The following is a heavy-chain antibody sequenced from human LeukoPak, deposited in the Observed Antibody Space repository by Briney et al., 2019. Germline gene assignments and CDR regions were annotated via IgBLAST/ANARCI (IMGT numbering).Heavy chain of an antibody. CDR3: ARERLNVLLWFGENDAFDI. D-gene: IGHD3-10*01. CDR2: IYTSGST. Sequence: SETLSLTCTVSGGSISSYYWSWIRQPAGKGLEWIGRIYTSGSTNYNPSLKSRVTMSVDTSKNQFSLKLSSVTAADTAVYYCARERLNVLLWFGENDAFDIWAKGQWSPSLQ. CDR1: GGSISSYY. V-gene: IGHV4-4*07. J-gene: IGHJ3*02.